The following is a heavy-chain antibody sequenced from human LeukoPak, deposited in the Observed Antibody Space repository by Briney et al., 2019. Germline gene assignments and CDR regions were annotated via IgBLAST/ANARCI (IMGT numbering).Heavy chain of an antibody. J-gene: IGHJ5*02. CDR1: GFTFSSYS. D-gene: IGHD6-13*01. CDR2: ISSSSSTI. Sequence: PGGSLRLSCAASGFTFSSYSMNWVRQAPRKGLEWVSYISSSSSTIYYADSVKGRFTISRDNAKNSLYLQMNSLRAEDTAVYYCARVVSIAAAGPAFDPWGQGTLVTVSS. CDR3: ARVVSIAAAGPAFDP. V-gene: IGHV3-48*01.